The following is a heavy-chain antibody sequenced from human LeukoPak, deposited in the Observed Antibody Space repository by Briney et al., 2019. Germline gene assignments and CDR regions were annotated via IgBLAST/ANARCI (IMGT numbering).Heavy chain of an antibody. V-gene: IGHV3-7*01. D-gene: IGHD6-13*01. Sequence: GESLRLSCAASGFTFRSHWMSWVRQAPGKGLEWVANINQDGSEKHYVDYVKGRSTISRDNAKNSLYLQMNSLRAEDTAMYYCARDSEHSSSFAFDIWGQGTMVTVSS. CDR1: GFTFRSHW. J-gene: IGHJ3*02. CDR2: INQDGSEK. CDR3: ARDSEHSSSFAFDI.